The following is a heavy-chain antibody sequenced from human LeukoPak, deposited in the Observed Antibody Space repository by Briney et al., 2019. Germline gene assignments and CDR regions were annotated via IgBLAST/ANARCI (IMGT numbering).Heavy chain of an antibody. CDR2: ISSSGSTI. CDR1: GFTFSDYY. D-gene: IGHD1-26*01. Sequence: LGGSLRLSCAASGFTFSDYYMSWIRQAPGKGLEWVSYISSSGSTIYYADSVKGRFTISRDNAKNSLYLQMNSLRAEDTAVYYCARDTPGSPDAFDIWGQGTMVTVSS. CDR3: ARDTPGSPDAFDI. V-gene: IGHV3-11*04. J-gene: IGHJ3*02.